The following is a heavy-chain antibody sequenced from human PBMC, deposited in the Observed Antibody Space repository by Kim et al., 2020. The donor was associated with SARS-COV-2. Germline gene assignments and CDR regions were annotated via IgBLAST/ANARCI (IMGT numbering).Heavy chain of an antibody. CDR2: ISSSGSYI. Sequence: GGSLRLSCEASGFTFNSYSMNWVRQAPGKGLEWVSSISSSGSYIYYGDSMKGRFTISRDNAKNSLYLQMNSLRAEDTAVYYCARDVGDADIVIEATAMKGAFDIWGQGTMVTVSS. J-gene: IGHJ3*02. V-gene: IGHV3-21*06. CDR3: ARDVGDADIVIEATAMKGAFDI. D-gene: IGHD2-2*01. CDR1: GFTFNSYS.